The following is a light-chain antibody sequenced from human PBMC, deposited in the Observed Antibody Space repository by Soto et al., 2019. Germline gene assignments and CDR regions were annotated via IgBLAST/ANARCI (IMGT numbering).Light chain of an antibody. CDR3: QQSYSFPWT. V-gene: IGKV1-39*01. J-gene: IGKJ1*01. CDR1: QSIGNY. CDR2: AAS. Sequence: DIQMTQSPSSLSASVGDRVTIPCRASQSIGNYLNWYQQKPGKAPSLLIYAASSLQSGVPSRFSGSGSGTHFTLTISSLQPGDFATYYCQQSYSFPWTFGQGTRVEIK.